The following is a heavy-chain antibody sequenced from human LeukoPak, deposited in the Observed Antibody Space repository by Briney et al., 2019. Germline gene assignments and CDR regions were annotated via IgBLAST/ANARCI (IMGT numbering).Heavy chain of an antibody. Sequence: KTGGSLRLSCAASGFTFSDYYMSWIRQAPGKGLEWLSYISSGGSTIYYADSVKGRFTISRENAETSLYLQMNSLRAEDTAVYYCARDAAGGGFDYWGQGTLVTVSS. CDR1: GFTFSDYY. J-gene: IGHJ4*02. CDR3: ARDAAGGGFDY. V-gene: IGHV3-11*01. D-gene: IGHD4-23*01. CDR2: ISSGGSTI.